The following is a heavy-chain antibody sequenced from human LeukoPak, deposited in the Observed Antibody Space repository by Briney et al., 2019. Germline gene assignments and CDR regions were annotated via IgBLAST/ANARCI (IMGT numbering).Heavy chain of an antibody. CDR3: ATTVTRGSKATLRGA. D-gene: IGHD4-17*01. CDR2: ISSSSSYI. Sequence: GGSLRLSCAASGFTFSSYSMNWVRQAPGKGLEWVSSISSSSSYIYYADSVKGRFTISRDNAKNSLYLQMNSLRAEDTAVYYCATTVTRGSKATLRGAWGQGTLVTVSS. V-gene: IGHV3-21*01. CDR1: GFTFSSYS. J-gene: IGHJ5*02.